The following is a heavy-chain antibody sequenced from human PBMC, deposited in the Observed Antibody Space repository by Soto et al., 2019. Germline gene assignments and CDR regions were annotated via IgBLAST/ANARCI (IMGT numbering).Heavy chain of an antibody. D-gene: IGHD3-3*01. CDR3: ESDVTLFGRYYSGIDV. CDR2: ISSSSSSYI. V-gene: IGHV3-21*01. Sequence: GGSLRLSCAASGFTFSGYSMNWVRQAPGKGLEWVSSISSSSSSYIYYADSVKGRFTISRDNAKNSLYLQMNSLRAEDTAVYYCESDVTLFGRYYSGIDVWGQGTPVTVS. CDR1: GFTFSGYS. J-gene: IGHJ6*02.